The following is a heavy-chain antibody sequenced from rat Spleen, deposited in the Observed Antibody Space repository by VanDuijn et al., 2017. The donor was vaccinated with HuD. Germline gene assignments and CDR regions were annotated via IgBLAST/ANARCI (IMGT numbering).Heavy chain of an antibody. CDR1: GFTFSRYW. V-gene: IGHV5-58*01. Sequence: EVQLVETGGGFVQPGRSLKLSCVASGFTFSRYWMYWIRQAPGKGLECVSSINPDGGSTYYPDSVKGRFTISRDNAQNTVYLQMNSLRSEDTSPYYCAKRDYDGYYPFAYWGQGTLVTVSS. D-gene: IGHD1-12*03. CDR2: INPDGGST. CDR3: AKRDYDGYYPFAY. J-gene: IGHJ3*01.